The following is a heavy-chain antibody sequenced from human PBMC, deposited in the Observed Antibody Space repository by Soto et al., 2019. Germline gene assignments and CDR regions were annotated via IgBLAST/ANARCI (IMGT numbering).Heavy chain of an antibody. CDR2: INHSGST. J-gene: IGHJ5*02. V-gene: IGHV4-34*01. CDR3: ARGRYCSGGSCWRTHWFDP. D-gene: IGHD2-15*01. CDR1: GGSFSGYY. Sequence: SETLSLTCAVYGGSFSGYYWSWIRQPPGKGLEWIGEINHSGSTNYNPSLKSRVTISVDTSKNQFSLKLSSVTAADTAVYYCARGRYCSGGSCWRTHWFDPWGQGTLVTVSS.